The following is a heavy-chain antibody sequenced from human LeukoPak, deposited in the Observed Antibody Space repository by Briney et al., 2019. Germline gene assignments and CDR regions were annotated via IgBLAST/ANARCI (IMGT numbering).Heavy chain of an antibody. CDR3: ARLGGYSYGRIDY. J-gene: IGHJ4*02. Sequence: PSETLSPTCTVSGGSISSSSYYWGWIRQPPGKGLEWIGSIYYSGSTYYNPSLKSRVTISVDTSKNQFSLKLSSVTAADTAVYYCARLGGYSYGRIDYWGQGTLVTVSS. V-gene: IGHV4-39*07. D-gene: IGHD5-18*01. CDR2: IYYSGST. CDR1: GGSISSSSYY.